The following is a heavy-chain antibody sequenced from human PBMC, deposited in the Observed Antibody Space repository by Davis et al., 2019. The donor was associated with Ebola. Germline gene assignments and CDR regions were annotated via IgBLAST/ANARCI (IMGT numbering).Heavy chain of an antibody. CDR3: ARSGYYYYYYGMDV. CDR2: IIPIFGTA. CDR1: GGTFSSYA. Sequence: AASVKVSCKASGGTFSSYAISWVRQAPGHGLEWMGGIIPIFGTANYAQKFQGRVTITADKSTSTAYMELSSLRSEDTAVYYCARSGYYYYYYGMDVWGQGTTVTVSS. J-gene: IGHJ6*02. D-gene: IGHD3-3*01. V-gene: IGHV1-69*06.